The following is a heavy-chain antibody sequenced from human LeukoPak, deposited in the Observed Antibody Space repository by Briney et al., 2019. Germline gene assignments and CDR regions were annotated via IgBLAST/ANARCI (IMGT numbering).Heavy chain of an antibody. Sequence: SETLSLTCAVYGGSFSGYYWSWIRQPPGKGLEWIGEINHSGSTNYNPSLESRVTISVVTSKNQFSLKLSSVTAADTAVYYCARGGYYGSGSYYMDVWGKGTTVTVSS. CDR3: ARGGYYGSGSYYMDV. CDR1: GGSFSGYY. V-gene: IGHV4-34*01. J-gene: IGHJ6*03. D-gene: IGHD3-10*01. CDR2: INHSGST.